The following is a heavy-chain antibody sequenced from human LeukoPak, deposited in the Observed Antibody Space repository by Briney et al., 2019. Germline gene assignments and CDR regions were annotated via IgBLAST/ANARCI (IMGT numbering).Heavy chain of an antibody. Sequence: PGGSLRLSCAASGFTFSSYSMNWVRQAPGKGLEWVSSISSSSTHIYYADSVKGRFTISRDNAKNSLYLQMNSLRAEDTAVYYCARGANYVILTGYLDYWGQGTLVTVSS. CDR1: GFTFSSYS. CDR3: ARGANYVILTGYLDY. D-gene: IGHD3-9*01. V-gene: IGHV3-21*01. J-gene: IGHJ4*02. CDR2: ISSSSTHI.